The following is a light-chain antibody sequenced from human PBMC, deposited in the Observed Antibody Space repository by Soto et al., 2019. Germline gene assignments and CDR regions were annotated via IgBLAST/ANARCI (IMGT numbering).Light chain of an antibody. J-gene: IGLJ1*01. CDR1: STDVGRYNY. Sequence: QSALTQPASVSGSPGQSITISCTGTSTDVGRYNYVSWYQQHPGKAPKLMVYDVSNRPSWVSNRFSGSRSGITASLTISGLQAKYLADYYCPSYTSDCTYVCGSGLSVTV. CDR3: PSYTSDCTYV. V-gene: IGLV2-14*01. CDR2: DVS.